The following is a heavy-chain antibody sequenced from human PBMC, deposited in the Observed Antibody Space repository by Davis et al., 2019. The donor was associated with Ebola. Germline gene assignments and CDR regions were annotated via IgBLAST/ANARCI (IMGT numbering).Heavy chain of an antibody. J-gene: IGHJ4*02. Sequence: GESLKISCAASGFVFSNYVMSWVRRAPGKGLEWVSTLGTSADTYYADSVKGRFTISRDNSKNTLYLQMNSLRTEDTAVYYCAGGSVIAAAGEGYDYWGQGTLVTVSS. CDR3: AGGSVIAAAGEGYDY. CDR2: LGTSADT. CDR1: GFVFSNYV. V-gene: IGHV3-53*05. D-gene: IGHD6-13*01.